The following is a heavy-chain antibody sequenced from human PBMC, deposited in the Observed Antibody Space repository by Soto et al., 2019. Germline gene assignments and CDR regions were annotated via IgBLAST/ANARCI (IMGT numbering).Heavy chain of an antibody. V-gene: IGHV3-11*06. CDR2: ISSSSSYT. Sequence: PGGSLRLSCAASGFTFSDYYMSWIRQAPGKGLEWVSYISSSSSYTNYADSVKGRFTISRDNAKNSLYLQMNSLRAEDTAVYYCARDAEERIAAPQGMFDPWGQGTLVTVSS. CDR3: ARDAEERIAAPQGMFDP. CDR1: GFTFSDYY. J-gene: IGHJ5*02. D-gene: IGHD6-6*01.